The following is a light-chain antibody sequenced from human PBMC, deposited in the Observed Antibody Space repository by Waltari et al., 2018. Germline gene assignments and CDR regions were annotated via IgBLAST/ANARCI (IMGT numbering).Light chain of an antibody. CDR3: QQYGDSPLT. CDR2: GAS. V-gene: IGKV3-20*01. Sequence: EIVLTQSPGTLSLSPGERATLSCRASQSVRSTYLAWYQQKPGQAPRLLIYGASNRATSIPDRFSGSGSGTDFILTISRLEPEDFAVYFCQQYGDSPLTSGGGTKVEIK. J-gene: IGKJ4*01. CDR1: QSVRSTY.